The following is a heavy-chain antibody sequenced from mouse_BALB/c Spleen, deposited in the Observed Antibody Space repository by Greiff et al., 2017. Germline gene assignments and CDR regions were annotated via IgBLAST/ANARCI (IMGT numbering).Heavy chain of an antibody. V-gene: IGHV1-14*01. J-gene: IGHJ2*01. D-gene: IGHD2-4*01. Sequence: EVQLQQSGPELVKPGASVKMSCTASGYTFTSYVMHWVKQKPGQGLEWIGYINPYNDGTKYNEKFKGKATLTSDKSSSTAYMELSSLTSEDSAVYYCASIYYDYDVDYWGQGTTLTVSS. CDR2: INPYNDGT. CDR3: ASIYYDYDVDY. CDR1: GYTFTSYV.